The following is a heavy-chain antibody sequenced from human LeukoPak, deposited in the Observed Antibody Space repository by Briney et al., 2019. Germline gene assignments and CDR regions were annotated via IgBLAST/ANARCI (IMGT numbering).Heavy chain of an antibody. V-gene: IGHV3-30*02. D-gene: IGHD1-14*01. J-gene: IGHJ5*02. CDR3: ARGLYINWFDP. Sequence: GGSLRLSCAASGFTFSSYGMHWVRQAPGKGLEWVAFIQYDGSNKYYADSVKGRFTISRDNSKNTLYLQMNSLRAEDTAVYYCARGLYINWFDPWGQGTLVTVSS. CDR2: IQYDGSNK. CDR1: GFTFSSYG.